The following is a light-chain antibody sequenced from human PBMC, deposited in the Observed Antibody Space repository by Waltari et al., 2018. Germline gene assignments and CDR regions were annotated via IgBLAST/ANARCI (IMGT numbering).Light chain of an antibody. CDR2: GAS. CDR3: QQYGSSVMYT. V-gene: IGKV3-20*01. Sequence: EVVLTPHPRTSSSSPGETATPSCRASQRLIKRYVAWYQQKPGQAPTLLIYGASNRAACIPDRFSGSGSETDFTLNISRLEAEDFGVYYWQQYGSSVMYTFGQGTKLEIK. J-gene: IGKJ2*01. CDR1: QRLIKRY.